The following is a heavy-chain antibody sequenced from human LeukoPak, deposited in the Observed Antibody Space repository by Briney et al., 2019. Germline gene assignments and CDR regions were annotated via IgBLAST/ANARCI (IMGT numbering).Heavy chain of an antibody. D-gene: IGHD5-18*01. V-gene: IGHV1-46*01. Sequence: GASVKVSCKTSGYTFTSYHMHWVRQAPGQGLEWVGILKPSGDTTVYAQKFQGRVTVTRDTSTSTVYMELSSLSSEDTALYYCVREEAHTYNFDFWGPGTLVTVSS. CDR3: VREEAHTYNFDF. CDR1: GYTFTSYH. CDR2: LKPSGDTT. J-gene: IGHJ4*02.